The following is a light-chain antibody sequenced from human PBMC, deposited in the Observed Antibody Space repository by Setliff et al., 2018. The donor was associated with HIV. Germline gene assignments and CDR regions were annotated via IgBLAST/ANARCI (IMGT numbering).Light chain of an antibody. Sequence: ALAQPRSVSGSPGQSVTISCTGTSSDIGAYNYVSWYQQHPDKAPKLMIYDVTNRPSGVPDRFSGSKSGNTASLTISGLQAEDEADYYCCSYAGTYTSRVFGGGTKVTVL. CDR3: CSYAGTYTSRV. CDR1: SSDIGAYNY. V-gene: IGLV2-11*01. J-gene: IGLJ3*02. CDR2: DVT.